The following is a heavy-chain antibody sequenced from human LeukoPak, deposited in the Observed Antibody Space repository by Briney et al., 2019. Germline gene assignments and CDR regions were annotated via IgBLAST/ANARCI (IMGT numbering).Heavy chain of an antibody. J-gene: IGHJ5*02. CDR1: GYRFTDSY. CDR3: VSAYDQ. V-gene: IGHV1-2*02. CDR2: VNPSTGDT. Sequence: ASVKVSCKASGYRFTDSYMHWVRQAPGQGFEWMGWVNPSTGDTKYAKMFQGRVTLTTGASINTAYMELSGLRPADTAVYFCVSAYDQWGQGTLVTVSS.